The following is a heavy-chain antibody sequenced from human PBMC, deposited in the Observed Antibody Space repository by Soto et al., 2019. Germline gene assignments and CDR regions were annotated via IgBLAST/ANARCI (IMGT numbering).Heavy chain of an antibody. CDR2: ISGGGAST. Sequence: EVQLLDSGGGLVQPGGSLRLSCAASGFSFAGYAMIWVRQAPGKGLEWVSGISGGGASTYSVESVRGRFTISRDNSKNTVYLQMNSLRVEDTAVYYCAKGSAWTYYYSGMDVWGQGTTVTVSS. V-gene: IGHV3-23*01. CDR1: GFSFAGYA. J-gene: IGHJ6*02. CDR3: AKGSAWTYYYSGMDV. D-gene: IGHD6-19*01.